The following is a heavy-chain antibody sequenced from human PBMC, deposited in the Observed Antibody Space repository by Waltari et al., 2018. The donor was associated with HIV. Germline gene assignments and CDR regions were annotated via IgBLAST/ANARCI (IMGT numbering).Heavy chain of an antibody. CDR1: IFRLGTYA. CDR2: ISGDGITT. D-gene: IGHD3-9*01. V-gene: IGHV3-23*01. CDR3: AKGVAYDLLTGFSPLDY. J-gene: IGHJ4*02. Sequence: EVQLLESGGGLVQPGGSLRLSCAAAIFRLGTYAMSLVRQAPGKGLEWVSSISGDGITTYYADSVKGRLTISRDNSKNTLSLQMSSLRGEDTAVYYCAKGVAYDLLTGFSPLDYWGQGTLVTVSS.